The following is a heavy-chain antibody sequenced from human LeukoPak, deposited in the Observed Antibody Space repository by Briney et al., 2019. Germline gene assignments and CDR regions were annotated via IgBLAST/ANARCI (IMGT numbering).Heavy chain of an antibody. D-gene: IGHD2-2*01. Sequence: ASVKVSCKASGYTFTGYYMHWVRQAPGQGLEWMGWINPNSGGTNYAQKFQGRVTMTTDTSTNTAYIELRSLRSDDAAVYYCARALYHTFDFWGQGTLVTVSS. J-gene: IGHJ4*02. CDR1: GYTFTGYY. V-gene: IGHV1-2*02. CDR3: ARALYHTFDF. CDR2: INPNSGGT.